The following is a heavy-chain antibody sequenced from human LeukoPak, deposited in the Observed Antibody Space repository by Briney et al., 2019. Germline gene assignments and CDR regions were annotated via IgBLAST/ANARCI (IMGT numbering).Heavy chain of an antibody. V-gene: IGHV1-18*01. J-gene: IGHJ3*02. Sequence: GASVKVSCKASGYTFTSYGISWVRQAPGQGLEWMGWISAYNGNTNYAQKLQGRVTMTTDTSTSTAYMELRSLRSDDTAVYYCARKNVKGYCSSTSCFGAFDIWGQGTMVTVSS. CDR1: GYTFTSYG. CDR2: ISAYNGNT. CDR3: ARKNVKGYCSSTSCFGAFDI. D-gene: IGHD2-2*01.